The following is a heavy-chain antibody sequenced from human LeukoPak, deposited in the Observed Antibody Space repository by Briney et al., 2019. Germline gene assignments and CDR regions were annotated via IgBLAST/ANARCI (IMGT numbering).Heavy chain of an antibody. V-gene: IGHV4-4*08. CDR1: GGSISSDY. CDR2: VYSSGST. Sequence: SETLSLTCTVSGGSISSDYWSWIRQPAGKGLEWIGYVYSSGSTEYKPSLKSRATISADTSKNQFSLKLTSVTAADTAIYYCARRNDFDIWGQGTMVTVSS. J-gene: IGHJ3*02. CDR3: ARRNDFDI.